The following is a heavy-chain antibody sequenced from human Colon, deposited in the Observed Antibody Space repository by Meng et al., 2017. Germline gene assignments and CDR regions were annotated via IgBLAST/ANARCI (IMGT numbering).Heavy chain of an antibody. J-gene: IGHJ4*02. CDR3: VRQGMTSYSWGY. V-gene: IGHV4-4*02. Sequence: GRGLGSPWGSLSLILPVSRGPISSRNWWSWDRQPPGKGREWIGEISQSGTTYYNPSLKSRVTITGDWSKNQFSLNLISVTAADTSLYYCVRQGMTSYSWGYWGQGTLVTVSS. D-gene: IGHD3-9*01. CDR1: RGPISSRNW. CDR2: ISQSGTT.